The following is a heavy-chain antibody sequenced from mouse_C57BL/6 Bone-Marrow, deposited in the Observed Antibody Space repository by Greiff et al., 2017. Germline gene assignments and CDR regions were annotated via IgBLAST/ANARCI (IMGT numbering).Heavy chain of an antibody. Sequence: EVMLVESGGDLVKPGGSLKLSCAASGFTFSSYGMSWVRQTPDKRLEWVATISSGGSYTYYPDSVKGRFTISRDNAKNTPYLQMSSLKSEDTAMYYCARHAPWPVDYWGQGTSVTVSS. CDR2: ISSGGSYT. CDR3: ARHAPWPVDY. V-gene: IGHV5-6*01. J-gene: IGHJ4*01. CDR1: GFTFSSYG.